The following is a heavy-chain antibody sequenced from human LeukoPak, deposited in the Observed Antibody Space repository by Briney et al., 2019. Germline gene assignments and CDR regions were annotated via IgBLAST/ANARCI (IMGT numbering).Heavy chain of an antibody. J-gene: IGHJ6*02. Sequence: SETLSLTCAVYGGSFSGYYGSWIPHPPGKGLEGFGEINHRGSTNYNPSLKSRVTISVDTSKNQFSLKLSSVTAADTAVYYCARSPAWREAAMWPRFQYYYYGMDVWGQGTTVTVSS. V-gene: IGHV4-34*01. CDR1: GGSFSGYY. CDR3: ARSPAWREAAMWPRFQYYYYGMDV. D-gene: IGHD2-2*01. CDR2: INHRGST.